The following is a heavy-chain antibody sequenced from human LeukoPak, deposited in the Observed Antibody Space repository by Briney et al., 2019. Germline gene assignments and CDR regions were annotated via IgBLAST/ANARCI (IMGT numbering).Heavy chain of an antibody. CDR2: IYYSGST. V-gene: IGHV4-39*01. Sequence: SETLSLTCTVSGGSISSSSYYWGWIRQPPGKGLEWIGSIYYSGSTYYNPSLKSRVTISVDTSKNQFSLKLSSVTAADTAVYYCARHQQGVGAIIDYWGQGTLDTVSS. CDR1: GGSISSSSYY. CDR3: ARHQQGVGAIIDY. D-gene: IGHD1-26*01. J-gene: IGHJ4*02.